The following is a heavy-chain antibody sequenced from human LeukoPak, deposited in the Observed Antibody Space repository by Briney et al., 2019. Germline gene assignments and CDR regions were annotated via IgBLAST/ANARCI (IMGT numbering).Heavy chain of an antibody. CDR2: IYYSGST. CDR1: GGSISSGGYY. V-gene: IGHV4-31*03. Sequence: SETLSLTCTVSGGSISSGGYYWSWLRQHPGKGLEWIGYIYYSGSTYYNPSLKSRVTISVDTSKNQFSLKLSSVTAADTAVYYCARARPDGDYSDYWGQGTLVTVSS. D-gene: IGHD4-17*01. CDR3: ARARPDGDYSDY. J-gene: IGHJ4*02.